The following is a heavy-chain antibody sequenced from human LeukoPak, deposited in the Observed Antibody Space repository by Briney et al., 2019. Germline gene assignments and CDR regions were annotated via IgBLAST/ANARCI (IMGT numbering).Heavy chain of an antibody. CDR2: IYPGGNK. V-gene: IGHV3-53*01. D-gene: IGHD6-19*01. J-gene: IGHJ3*02. CDR1: GFTVSNNY. Sequence: GGSLRLSCAASGFTVSNNYMSWVRQAPGKGLEWVSVIYPGGNKYYTDSVKGRFTISRDNSKNTVYLQMNSLRAEDTALYYCASPSSGQSFDIWGQGTMVTVSS. CDR3: ASPSSGQSFDI.